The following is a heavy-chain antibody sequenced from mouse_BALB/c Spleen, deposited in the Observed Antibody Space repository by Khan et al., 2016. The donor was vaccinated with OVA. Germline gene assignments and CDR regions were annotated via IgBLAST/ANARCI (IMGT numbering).Heavy chain of an antibody. J-gene: IGHJ2*01. CDR2: INPYNGGD. Sequence: VRLQQSRPELVKPGASMKISCKASGYSFTGYTMNWVKQSHGQNLEWIGLINPYNGGDTYNQKFKGKATLTVDKSSTTAYMELLSLTYEDSAVYYCARSNWEAYYFDYWGQGTTLTVSS. V-gene: IGHV1-18*01. CDR1: GYSFTGYT. D-gene: IGHD4-1*01. CDR3: ARSNWEAYYFDY.